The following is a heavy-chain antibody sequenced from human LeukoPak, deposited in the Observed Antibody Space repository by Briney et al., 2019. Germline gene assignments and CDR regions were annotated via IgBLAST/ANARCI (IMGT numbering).Heavy chain of an antibody. CDR1: GFTFTSPA. CDR2: ISGSGHTT. V-gene: IGHV3-23*01. Sequence: GGSLRLSCAASGFTFTSPAMSWVRQAPGKGLEWVSVISGSGHTTDYADSVKGRFTVSRDNSKNTLYLQMNSLRAEDTAVYYCASQLLAVAGTLSYWGQGTLVTVSS. D-gene: IGHD6-19*01. CDR3: ASQLLAVAGTLSY. J-gene: IGHJ4*02.